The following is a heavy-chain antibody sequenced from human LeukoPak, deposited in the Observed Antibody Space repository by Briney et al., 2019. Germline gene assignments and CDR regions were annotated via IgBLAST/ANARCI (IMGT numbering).Heavy chain of an antibody. CDR3: AKLPIVVVITTDYFDY. Sequence: GGSLRLSCAASGFTFDDYAMHWVRQAPGKGLEWVSLISWDGGSTYYADSVKGRFTISRDNSKNTLYLQMNSLRAEDTAVYYCAKLPIVVVITTDYFDYWGQGTLVTVSS. D-gene: IGHD3-22*01. CDR2: ISWDGGST. V-gene: IGHV3-43D*03. J-gene: IGHJ4*02. CDR1: GFTFDDYA.